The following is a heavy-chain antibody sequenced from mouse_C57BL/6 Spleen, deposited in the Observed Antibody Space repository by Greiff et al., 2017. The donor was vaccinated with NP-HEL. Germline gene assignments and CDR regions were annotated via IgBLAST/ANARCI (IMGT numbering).Heavy chain of an antibody. CDR3: ARRLDGSSYGYFDY. D-gene: IGHD1-1*01. CDR1: GYAFTNYL. J-gene: IGHJ2*01. V-gene: IGHV1-54*01. CDR2: INPGSGGT. Sequence: QVQLKESGAELVRPGTSVKVSCKASGYAFTNYLIEWVKQRPGQGLEWIGVINPGSGGTNYNEKFKGKATLTADKSSSTAYMQLSSLTSEDSAVYFCARRLDGSSYGYFDYWGQGTTLTVSS.